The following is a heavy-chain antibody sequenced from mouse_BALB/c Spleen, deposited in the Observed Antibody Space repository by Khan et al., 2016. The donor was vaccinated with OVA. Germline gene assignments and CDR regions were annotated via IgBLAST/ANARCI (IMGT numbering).Heavy chain of an antibody. D-gene: IGHD4-1*01. CDR1: GFTFSSYS. Sequence: EVELVESGGDSVKPGGSLKLSCAASGFTFSSYSMSWVRQTPDKRLEWVATMSSGGDYTYYPDSVKGRFTISRDNAKNTLYLQMSSLRSEDTAMYYLASHLTGSFAYWGQGTLVTVSA. CDR2: MSSGGDYT. J-gene: IGHJ3*01. V-gene: IGHV5-6*01. CDR3: ASHLTGSFAY.